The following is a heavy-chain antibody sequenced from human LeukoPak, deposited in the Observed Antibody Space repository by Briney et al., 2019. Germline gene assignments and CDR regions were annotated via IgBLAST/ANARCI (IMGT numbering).Heavy chain of an antibody. Sequence: SETLSLTCTVSGGSISSYYWSWIRQPPGKGLEWIGYIYYSGSTNYNPSLKSRVTISVDTSKNQFSLKLSAVTAADTAVYYCARRPDWFDPWGQGTLVTVSS. CDR3: ARRPDWFDP. CDR2: IYYSGST. V-gene: IGHV4-59*08. CDR1: GGSISSYY. J-gene: IGHJ5*02.